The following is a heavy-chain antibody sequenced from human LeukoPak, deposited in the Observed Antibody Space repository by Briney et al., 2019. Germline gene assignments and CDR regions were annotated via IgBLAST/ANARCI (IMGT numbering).Heavy chain of an antibody. Sequence: ASVKVSCEASGYTFTGYYMHWVRQAPGQGLEWMGWINPNSGGTNYAQKFQGRVTMTRDTSISTAYMELSRLRSDDTAVYYCATDPRTTVFGTFRYYYMDVWGEGTTVAVSS. CDR2: INPNSGGT. J-gene: IGHJ6*03. CDR3: ATDPRTTVFGTFRYYYMDV. D-gene: IGHD3-3*01. CDR1: GYTFTGYY. V-gene: IGHV1-2*02.